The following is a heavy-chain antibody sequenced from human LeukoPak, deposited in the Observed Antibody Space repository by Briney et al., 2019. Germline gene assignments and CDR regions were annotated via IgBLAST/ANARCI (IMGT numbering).Heavy chain of an antibody. CDR1: GGSISSSSYY. J-gene: IGHJ4*02. CDR3: AREGGVSSSGYYYDY. Sequence: PSETLSLTCTVSGGSISSSSYYWGWIRQPPGKGLEWIGSIYYSGSTYYNLSLKSRVTISVDTSKNQFSLKLSSVTAADTAVYYCAREGGVSSSGYYYDYWGQGTLVTVSS. D-gene: IGHD3-22*01. CDR2: IYYSGST. V-gene: IGHV4-39*07.